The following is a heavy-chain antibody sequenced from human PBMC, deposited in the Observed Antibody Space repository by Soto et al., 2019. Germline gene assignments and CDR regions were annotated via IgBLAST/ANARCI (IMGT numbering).Heavy chain of an antibody. Sequence: GASVKVSCKASGYTFTSYGISWVRQAPGQGLEWMGGIIPIFGTANYAQKFQGRVTITADESTSTAYMELSSLRSEDTAVYYCARDQGGSYRGYYYYYGMDVWG. CDR3: ARDQGGSYRGYYYYYGMDV. CDR2: IIPIFGTA. V-gene: IGHV1-69*13. CDR1: GYTFTSYG. J-gene: IGHJ6*02. D-gene: IGHD1-26*01.